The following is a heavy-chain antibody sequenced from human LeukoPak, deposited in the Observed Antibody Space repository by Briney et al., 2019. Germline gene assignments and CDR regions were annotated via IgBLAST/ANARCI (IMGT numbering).Heavy chain of an antibody. CDR2: IYPGDSDT. D-gene: IGHD2/OR15-2a*01. CDR3: ARLAFRDYYGMDV. Sequence: GGALQSSCKGSGCFFTSYWIGGGRQMAGKGLEGRGIIYPGDSDTRYSPSFQGQLPISPDQSISTAYLQWSSLKASDTAMYYCARLAFRDYYGMDVWGQGTTVTVSS. V-gene: IGHV5-51*01. CDR1: GCFFTSYW. J-gene: IGHJ6*02.